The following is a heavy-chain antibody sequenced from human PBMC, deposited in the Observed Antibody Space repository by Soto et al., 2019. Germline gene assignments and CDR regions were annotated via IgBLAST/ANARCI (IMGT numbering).Heavy chain of an antibody. D-gene: IGHD3-16*01. CDR3: AYTQSWYYFDY. J-gene: IGHJ4*02. Sequence: ASVKVSCKASGYTFTSYGISRVRQAPGQGLEWMGWISAYNGNTNYAQKLQGRVTVTTDTSTSTAYMELRSLRSDDTAVYYSAYTQSWYYFDYWGQGTLVTVSS. V-gene: IGHV1-18*01. CDR1: GYTFTSYG. CDR2: ISAYNGNT.